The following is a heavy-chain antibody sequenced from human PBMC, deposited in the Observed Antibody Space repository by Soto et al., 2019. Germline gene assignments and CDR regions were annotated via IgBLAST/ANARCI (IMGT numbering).Heavy chain of an antibody. V-gene: IGHV1-3*01. CDR2: INAGNGNT. CDR3: ARSLEKKGPKALNYYYGMDV. CDR1: GYTFTSYA. Sequence: GASVKVSCKASGYTFTSYAMHWVRQAPGQRLEWMGWINAGNGNTKYSQKFQGRVTITRDTSASTAYMELSSLRSEDTAVYYCARSLEKKGPKALNYYYGMDVWGQGTTVTVPS. J-gene: IGHJ6*02.